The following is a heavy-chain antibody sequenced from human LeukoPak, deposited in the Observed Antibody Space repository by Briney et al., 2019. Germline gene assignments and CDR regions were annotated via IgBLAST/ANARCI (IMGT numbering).Heavy chain of an antibody. CDR3: AKDRKVRGVIMYYFDY. CDR2: ISGGGGTT. CDR1: GITFSHYG. Sequence: GGSLRLSCTASGITFSHYGMNWVRQAPGKGLEWVSAISGGGGTTYYADSVKGRFTISRDNSKNTLYLQMNSLRAEDTAVYYCAKDRKVRGVIMYYFDYWGQGTLVTVSS. V-gene: IGHV3-23*01. J-gene: IGHJ4*02. D-gene: IGHD3-10*01.